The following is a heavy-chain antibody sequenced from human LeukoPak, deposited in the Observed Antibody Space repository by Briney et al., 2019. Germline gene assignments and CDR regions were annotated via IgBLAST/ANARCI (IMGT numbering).Heavy chain of an antibody. CDR1: GGSISSYY. CDR2: IYYRGST. D-gene: IGHD3-10*01. J-gene: IGHJ5*02. Sequence: SSETPSLTCTVSGGSISSYYWSWIRQPPGKGLEWIGYIYYRGSTNYNPSLKSRVTISVDTSKNQFSLKLSSVTAADTAVYYCAREVRGVIRWNWFDPWGQGTLVTVSS. CDR3: AREVRGVIRWNWFDP. V-gene: IGHV4-59*01.